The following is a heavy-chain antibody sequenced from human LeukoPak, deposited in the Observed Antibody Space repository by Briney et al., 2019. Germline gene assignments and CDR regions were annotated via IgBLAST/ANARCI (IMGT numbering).Heavy chain of an antibody. V-gene: IGHV1-46*01. CDR1: GDTFTNYY. CDR2: IDPSGGST. CDR3: ASVNINCGGDCYKFDS. D-gene: IGHD2-21*02. J-gene: IGHJ4*02. Sequence: ASVKVSCKASGDTFTNYYIHRVRQAPGQGLEWMGIIDPSGGSTRYAQRFPGRVTMTSDTSTSTVYMELSSLRSDDTAVYYCASVNINCGGDCYKFDSWGQGTLVTVSS.